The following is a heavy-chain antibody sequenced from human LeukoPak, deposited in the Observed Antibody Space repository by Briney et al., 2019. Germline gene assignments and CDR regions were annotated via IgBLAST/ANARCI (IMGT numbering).Heavy chain of an antibody. D-gene: IGHD6-25*01. Sequence: PSETLSLTCTVSGGSISSSRYYWGWIRQPPGKGLEWIGSIYYSGSTYYNPSLKSRVTISVDTSKNQFSLKLSSVTAADTAVYYCARHTLAADAFDIWGQGTMVTVSS. J-gene: IGHJ3*02. CDR3: ARHTLAADAFDI. V-gene: IGHV4-39*01. CDR2: IYYSGST. CDR1: GGSISSSRYY.